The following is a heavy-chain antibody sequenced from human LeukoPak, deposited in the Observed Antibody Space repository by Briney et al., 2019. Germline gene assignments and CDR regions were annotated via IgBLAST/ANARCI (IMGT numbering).Heavy chain of an antibody. V-gene: IGHV3-7*03. D-gene: IGHD6-6*01. CDR1: GFTFSGFW. CDR2: INSDESEG. Sequence: HPGGSLRLSCAVSGFTFSGFWMSWSRQAPGKGLEWVASINSDESEGYYADVVKGRFTISRDNAKNSLYLQINSLRAEDTAVYYCARSSYSSSSSVWGQGTMVTVSS. J-gene: IGHJ3*01. CDR3: ARSSYSSSSSV.